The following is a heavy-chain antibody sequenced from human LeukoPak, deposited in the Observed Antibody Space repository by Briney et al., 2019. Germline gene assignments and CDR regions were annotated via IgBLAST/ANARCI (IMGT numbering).Heavy chain of an antibody. V-gene: IGHV3-21*01. CDR1: GFTFSSYS. J-gene: IGHJ6*03. Sequence: GGSPRLSCAASGFTFSSYSMNWVRQAPGKGLEWVSSISSSTSYIYYADSVKGRFTISRDNAKNSLYLQMNSLRAEDTAVYYCAKERGYSYGPLDYYYYMDVWGKGTTVTVSS. D-gene: IGHD5-18*01. CDR3: AKERGYSYGPLDYYYYMDV. CDR2: ISSSTSYI.